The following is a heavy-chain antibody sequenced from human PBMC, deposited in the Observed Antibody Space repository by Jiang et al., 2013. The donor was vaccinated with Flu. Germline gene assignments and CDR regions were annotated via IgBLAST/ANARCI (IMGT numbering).Heavy chain of an antibody. CDR3: ARRSPLFYGMDV. Sequence: QLLESGGGVVQPGGSLRLSCAASGFTFSISNMNWVRQAPGKGLEWVSYISSSSSTIYYADSVKGRFTISRDNAKNSLYLQMNSLRDEDTAMYYCARRSPLFYGMDVWGQGTTVTVSS. J-gene: IGHJ6*02. CDR1: GFTFSISN. V-gene: IGHV3-48*02. CDR2: ISSSSSTI.